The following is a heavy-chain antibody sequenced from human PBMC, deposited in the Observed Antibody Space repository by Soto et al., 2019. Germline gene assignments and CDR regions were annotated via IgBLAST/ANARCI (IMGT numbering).Heavy chain of an antibody. D-gene: IGHD2-15*01. CDR3: ARHLVVVVAATTDYGMDV. CDR2: ISAYNGNT. J-gene: IGHJ6*02. CDR1: GYTFTSYG. Sequence: WASVKVSCKASGYTFTSYGISWVRQAPGQGLEWMGWISAYNGNTNYAQKLQGRVTMTTDTSTSTAYMELRSLRSDDTAVYYCARHLVVVVAATTDYGMDVWGQGTTVTVSS. V-gene: IGHV1-18*01.